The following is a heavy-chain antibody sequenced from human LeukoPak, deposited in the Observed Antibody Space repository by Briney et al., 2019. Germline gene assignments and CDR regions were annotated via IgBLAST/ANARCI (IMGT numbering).Heavy chain of an antibody. CDR1: GFTFSDHG. CDR2: IVGIGLST. V-gene: IGHV3-23*01. CDR3: AKGSLYSSGWDELDY. Sequence: PGGSLRLSCAASGFTFSDHGLSWVRQAPGKGLEWVSTIVGIGLSTSYSDSVKGRFTISRDSSKNTLYLQMSSLTAADTAVYYCAKGSLYSSGWDELDYWGQGTLVTVSS. D-gene: IGHD6-19*01. J-gene: IGHJ4*02.